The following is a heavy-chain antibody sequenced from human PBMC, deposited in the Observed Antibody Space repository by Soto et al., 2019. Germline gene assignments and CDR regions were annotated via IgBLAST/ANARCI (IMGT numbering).Heavy chain of an antibody. V-gene: IGHV4-30-4*01. Sequence: SETLSLTCTVSGGSISSGDYYWSWIRQPPGKGLEWIGYIYYSGSTYYNPSLKSRVTISVDTSKNQFSLKLSSVTAADTAVYYCARELRYYYDSSGYPLSYYFDYWGQGTLVTVSS. J-gene: IGHJ4*02. CDR1: GGSISSGDYY. CDR2: IYYSGST. D-gene: IGHD3-22*01. CDR3: ARELRYYYDSSGYPLSYYFDY.